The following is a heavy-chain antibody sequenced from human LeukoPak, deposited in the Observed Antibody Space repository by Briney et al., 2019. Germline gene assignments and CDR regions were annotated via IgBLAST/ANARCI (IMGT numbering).Heavy chain of an antibody. CDR2: IRYDGINK. D-gene: IGHD2-2*01. V-gene: IGHV3-30*02. J-gene: IGHJ4*02. CDR1: GFTFSSYG. Sequence: GGSLRVSCAASGFTFSSYGMHWVRQAPGKGLEWVAFIRYDGINKYYADSVKGRFTISRDNSKNTLYLQMSSLRVEDTAVYYCAKGREYQPNWGQGTLVTVSS. CDR3: AKGREYQPN.